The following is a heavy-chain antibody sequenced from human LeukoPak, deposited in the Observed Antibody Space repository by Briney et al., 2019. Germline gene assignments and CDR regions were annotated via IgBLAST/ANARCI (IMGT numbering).Heavy chain of an antibody. CDR2: INPNSGGT. D-gene: IGHD4-17*01. Sequence: ASVKVSCKASGYTFTGYYMHWVRQGPGQGLEWMGGINPNSGGTNYAQKFQGRVTMTRDTSISTAYMELSRLRSDDTAVYYCAREGADYGDYNLDYWGQGTLVTVSS. V-gene: IGHV1-2*02. J-gene: IGHJ4*02. CDR1: GYTFTGYY. CDR3: AREGADYGDYNLDY.